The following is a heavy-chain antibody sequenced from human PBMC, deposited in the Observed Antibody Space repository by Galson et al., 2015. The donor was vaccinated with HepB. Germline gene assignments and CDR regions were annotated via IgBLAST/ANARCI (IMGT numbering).Heavy chain of an antibody. D-gene: IGHD6-25*01. CDR1: GGSFSGYY. J-gene: IGHJ6*02. CDR3: ARGGSRAAGVPL. Sequence: ETLSLTCAVYGGSFSGYYWNWIRHPPGKGLEWIGEINPSGSTNYNPSLKSRVTISADTSKNQFSLKLSSVIAADTAVYYCARGGSRAAGVPLWGQGTTVTVSS. CDR2: INPSGST. V-gene: IGHV4-34*01.